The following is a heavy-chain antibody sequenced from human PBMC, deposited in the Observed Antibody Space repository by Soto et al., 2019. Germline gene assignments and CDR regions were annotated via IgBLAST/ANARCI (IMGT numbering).Heavy chain of an antibody. CDR1: GYTFTSYG. CDR2: ISAYNGNT. Sequence: ASVKVSCKGSGYTFTSYGISWVRQAPGQGLEWMGWISAYNGNTNYAQKLQGRVTMTTDTSTSTAYMELRSLRSDDTAVYYCARGTHDYIWGSYHDAFDIWGQGTMVTVSS. D-gene: IGHD3-16*02. CDR3: ARGTHDYIWGSYHDAFDI. V-gene: IGHV1-18*01. J-gene: IGHJ3*02.